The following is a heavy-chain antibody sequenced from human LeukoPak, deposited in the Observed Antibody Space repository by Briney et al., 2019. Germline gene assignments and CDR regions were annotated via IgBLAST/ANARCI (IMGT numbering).Heavy chain of an antibody. CDR3: ARAGEPNYDFWSGYYYYMDV. CDR1: GYSISSGYY. V-gene: IGHV4-38-2*02. J-gene: IGHJ6*03. Sequence: PSETLSLTCTVSGYSISSGYYWGWIRQPPGKGLEWIGSIHHSGSTYYNPSLKSRVTISVDTSKNQFSLKLSSVTAADTAVYYCARAGEPNYDFWSGYYYYMDVWGKGTTVTVSS. CDR2: IHHSGST. D-gene: IGHD3-3*01.